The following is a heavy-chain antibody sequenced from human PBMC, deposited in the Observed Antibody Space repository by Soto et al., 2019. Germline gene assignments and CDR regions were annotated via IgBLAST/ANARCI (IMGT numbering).Heavy chain of an antibody. CDR1: GFIFSNHA. V-gene: IGHV3-23*01. D-gene: IGHD6-13*01. Sequence: TGGSLRRSCAASGFIFSNHAMSWVRQVPGKGLEWVSGISAGGNLIYYADSVRGRFTMSRDNSKNMLYLQMNSLRAEDTAVYFCAKRQGIGAAAKNFDFWGQGARVTVSS. CDR2: ISAGGNLI. J-gene: IGHJ4*02. CDR3: AKRQGIGAAAKNFDF.